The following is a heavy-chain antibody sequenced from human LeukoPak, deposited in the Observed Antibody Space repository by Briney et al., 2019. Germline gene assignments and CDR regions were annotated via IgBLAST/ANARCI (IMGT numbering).Heavy chain of an antibody. CDR3: ARHGSWSFDY. CDR1: GFTFSSHA. J-gene: IGHJ4*02. D-gene: IGHD6-13*01. CDR2: ITSGSGSNV. Sequence: GGSLRLSCAASGFTFSSHAMSWVRQAPGKGLEWVSAITSGSGSNVYYTDSLKGRFTISRDNSKNTLYLHMNSLSAEDTAVYYCARHGSWSFDYWGQGTLLTVSA. V-gene: IGHV3-23*01.